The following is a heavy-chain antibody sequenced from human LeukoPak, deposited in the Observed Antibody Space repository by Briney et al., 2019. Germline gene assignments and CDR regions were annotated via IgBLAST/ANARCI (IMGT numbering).Heavy chain of an antibody. CDR1: GYTFTSYY. CDR2: IDPSGGGT. D-gene: IGHD6-13*01. Sequence: WASVKVSCKASGYTFTSYYMHWVRQAPGQGLEWMGVIDPSGGGTTYAQNFQDRITMTRDTSTSTVYMELSSLRSEDTAVYYCATWGSSSSPLPSLDVWGQGTTVTVSS. J-gene: IGHJ6*02. V-gene: IGHV1-46*01. CDR3: ATWGSSSSPLPSLDV.